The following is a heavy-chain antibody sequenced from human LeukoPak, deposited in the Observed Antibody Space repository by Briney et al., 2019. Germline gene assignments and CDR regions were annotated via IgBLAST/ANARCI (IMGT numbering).Heavy chain of an antibody. V-gene: IGHV3-66*02. D-gene: IGHD2-21*02. CDR2: IYSGGGT. CDR1: GFTVSSNY. J-gene: IGHJ3*02. Sequence: GGSLRLSCAASGFTVSSNYMSWVRQAPGKGLEWVSVIYSGGGTDYADSVKGRFTISRDNSKNTLYLQMNSLRAEDTAVYYCARSVGVTAIHNAFDIWGQGTMVTVSS. CDR3: ARSVGVTAIHNAFDI.